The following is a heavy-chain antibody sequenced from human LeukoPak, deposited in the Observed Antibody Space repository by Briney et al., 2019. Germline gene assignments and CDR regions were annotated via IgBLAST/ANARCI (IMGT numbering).Heavy chain of an antibody. D-gene: IGHD3-22*01. CDR3: AKADYYDSSAPSEIDY. CDR2: ISYDGSNK. Sequence: GGSLRLSCAASGFTFSTYAMPWVRQAPGKGLEWVAVISYDGSNKYYADSVKGRFTISRDNSKNTLYLQMNSLRAEDTAVYYCAKADYYDSSAPSEIDYWGQGTLVTVSS. CDR1: GFTFSTYA. V-gene: IGHV3-30*04. J-gene: IGHJ4*02.